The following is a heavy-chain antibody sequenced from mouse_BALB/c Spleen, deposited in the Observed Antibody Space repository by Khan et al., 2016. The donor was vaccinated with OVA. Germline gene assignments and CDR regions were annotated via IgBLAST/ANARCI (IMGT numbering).Heavy chain of an antibody. CDR1: GYTFTSYW. V-gene: IGHV1-87*01. D-gene: IGHD1-1*01. J-gene: IGHJ4*01. CDR3: ASSAYSSRNEGYYAMDY. CDR2: IYPGDGDT. Sequence: QVQLQQSGAELARPGASVKLSCKASGYTFTSYWMQWVKQRPGQGLEWIGAIYPGDGDTRYTQKFKGKATLTADKSSSTAYMQLSSLASEDSAVYYCASSAYSSRNEGYYAMDYWGQGTSVTVAS.